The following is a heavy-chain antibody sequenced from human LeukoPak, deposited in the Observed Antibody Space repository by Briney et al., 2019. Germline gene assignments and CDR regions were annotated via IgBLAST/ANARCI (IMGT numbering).Heavy chain of an antibody. J-gene: IGHJ4*02. CDR1: GFTFSSYE. Sequence: GGSLRLSCAASGFTFSSYEMNWVRQAPGKGLEWVSYISSSGSTIYYADSVKGRFTISRDNAKNSLYLQMDSLRAEDTAVYYCARSIWFGELDYWGQGTLVTVSS. CDR3: ARSIWFGELDY. CDR2: ISSSGSTI. D-gene: IGHD3-10*01. V-gene: IGHV3-48*03.